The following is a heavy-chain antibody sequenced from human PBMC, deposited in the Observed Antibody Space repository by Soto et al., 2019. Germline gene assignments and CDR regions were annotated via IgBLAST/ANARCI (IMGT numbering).Heavy chain of an antibody. CDR1: GGSLSGFY. Sequence: QVQLQQWGAGPLKPSETLSLTCAVYGGSLSGFYWSWIRQPPGKGLEWIGDVDHSGSTNYNPSLKSRVTISVDTSKNQFSLKLSSVTAADTAVYYCARHSSGWWNYFDYWGQGTLVTVSS. CDR3: ARHSSGWWNYFDY. CDR2: VDHSGST. V-gene: IGHV4-34*01. D-gene: IGHD6-19*01. J-gene: IGHJ4*02.